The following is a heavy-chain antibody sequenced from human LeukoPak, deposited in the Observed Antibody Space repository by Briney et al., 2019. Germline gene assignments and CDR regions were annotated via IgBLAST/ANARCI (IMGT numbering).Heavy chain of an antibody. CDR3: GRGLDYGETYDY. J-gene: IGHJ4*02. CDR1: GYTFTSYD. CDR2: MNRKSGNK. V-gene: IGHV1-8*01. D-gene: IGHD4-17*01. Sequence: ASVKVSCKASGYTFTSYDINWGRRASGKGVEGMGRMNRKSGNKGYPKKFQGRGTITRNTSISTAYMEMSSLRSEAPAVYYCGRGLDYGETYDYWGQGTLVTVSS.